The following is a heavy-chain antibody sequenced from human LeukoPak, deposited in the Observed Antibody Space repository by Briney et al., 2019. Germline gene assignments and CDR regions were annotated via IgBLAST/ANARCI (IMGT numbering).Heavy chain of an antibody. CDR3: ARATSVAMVRGVNGWFDP. J-gene: IGHJ5*02. V-gene: IGHV3-30-3*01. CDR1: GFTFSSYA. D-gene: IGHD3-10*01. Sequence: HTGGSLRLSCAASGFTFSSYAMHWVRQAPCKGLEWVAVISYDGSNKYYADSVKGRFTISRDNSKNTLYLQMNSLRAEDTAVYYCARATSVAMVRGVNGWFDPWGQGTLVTVSS. CDR2: ISYDGSNK.